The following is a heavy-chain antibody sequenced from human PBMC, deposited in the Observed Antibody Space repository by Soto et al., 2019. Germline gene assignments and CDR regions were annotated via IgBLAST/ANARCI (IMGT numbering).Heavy chain of an antibody. CDR2: INAGNGNT. Sequence: ASVKVSCKASGYTFTSYAMHWVRQAPGQRLEWMGWINAGNGNTKYSQKFQGRVTITRDTSASTAYMELSSLRSDDTAVYYCARDRRYYDSSGYYTHYYYYGMDVWGQGTTVTVSS. D-gene: IGHD3-22*01. CDR3: ARDRRYYDSSGYYTHYYYYGMDV. V-gene: IGHV1-3*01. J-gene: IGHJ6*02. CDR1: GYTFTSYA.